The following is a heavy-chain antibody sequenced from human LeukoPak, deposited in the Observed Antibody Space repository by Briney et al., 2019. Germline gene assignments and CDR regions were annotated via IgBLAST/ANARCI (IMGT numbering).Heavy chain of an antibody. CDR3: ARGAGNERYYYYYMDV. D-gene: IGHD1-1*01. J-gene: IGHJ6*03. Sequence: PSGTLSLTCTVSGGSISNYYWSWIRQAPGKGLEWIGYIYYSGSTNYNPSLKSRVTISVDTSKNQFSLKLSSVTAADTAVYYCARGAGNERYYYYYMDVWGKGTTVTVSS. V-gene: IGHV4-59*01. CDR1: GGSISNYY. CDR2: IYYSGST.